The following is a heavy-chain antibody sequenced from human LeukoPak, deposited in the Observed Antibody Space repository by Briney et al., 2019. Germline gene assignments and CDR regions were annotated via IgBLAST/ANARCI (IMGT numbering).Heavy chain of an antibody. CDR3: ARDGFWSGYPGFDP. CDR2: ISSSGSTI. J-gene: IGHJ5*02. Sequence: AGSLRLSCAASGFTFSDYYMSWIRQAPGKGLEWVSYISSSGSTIYYADSVKGRFTISRDNAKNSLYLQMNSLRGEDTAVYYCARDGFWSGYPGFDPWGQGTLVTVSS. V-gene: IGHV3-11*01. CDR1: GFTFSDYY. D-gene: IGHD3-3*01.